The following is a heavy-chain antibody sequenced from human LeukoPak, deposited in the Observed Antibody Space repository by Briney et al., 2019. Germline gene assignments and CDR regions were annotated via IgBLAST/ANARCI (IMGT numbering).Heavy chain of an antibody. D-gene: IGHD4/OR15-4a*01. CDR1: GLTFSSYS. CDR3: VKRLNNYFDY. Sequence: TGGSLRLSCAASGLTFSSYSMSWVRQAPGKGLFWVSGISASGSSTYYTDSVKARFTMSRDNSKNPLYLQMSSLRAEDTAVYYCVKRLNNYFDYWGQGTLVTVSS. J-gene: IGHJ4*02. CDR2: ISASGSST. V-gene: IGHV3-23*01.